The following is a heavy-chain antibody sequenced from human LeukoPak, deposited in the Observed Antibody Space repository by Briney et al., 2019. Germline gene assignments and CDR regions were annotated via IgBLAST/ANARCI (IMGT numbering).Heavy chain of an antibody. CDR1: GGSISSSSYY. CDR3: ASGTNDL. J-gene: IGHJ2*01. Sequence: SETLSLTCTVPGGSISSSSYYWGWIRQPPGKGLEWIGSIYYSGSTYYNPSLKSRVTISVDTSKNQFSLKLSSVTAADTAVYYCASGTNDLWGRGTLVTVSS. CDR2: IYYSGST. D-gene: IGHD1-14*01. V-gene: IGHV4-39*01.